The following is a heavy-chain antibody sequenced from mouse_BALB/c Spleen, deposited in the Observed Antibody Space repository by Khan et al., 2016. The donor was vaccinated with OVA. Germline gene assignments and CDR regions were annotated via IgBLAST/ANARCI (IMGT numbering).Heavy chain of an antibody. J-gene: IGHJ3*01. D-gene: IGHD2-3*01. CDR2: VYPYNDGT. V-gene: IGHV1S136*01. CDR1: GYTFTAYV. CDR3: ARSEGYDGWFAY. Sequence: VQLLQSGPELVKPGASVKMSCKASGYTFTAYVMQWVKQTPGQGLEWIGYVYPYNDGTKYNEKFKGKATLTSDKSSSTAYMELSSLTSDDSAVYYCARSEGYDGWFAYWGQGTLVTVSA.